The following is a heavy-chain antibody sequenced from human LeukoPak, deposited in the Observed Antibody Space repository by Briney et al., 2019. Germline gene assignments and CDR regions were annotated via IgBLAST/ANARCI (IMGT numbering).Heavy chain of an antibody. CDR3: AKDSAMLDIEMGLIAVAGMGVPDY. CDR1: GFTSSSFA. CDR2: ISASGGST. Sequence: PGGSLRLSCAASGFTSSSFATSWVRQAPGKGLEWVSGISASGGSTYYADSVKGRFTISRDNSKNTLYLQMNSLRAEDTAVYYCAKDSAMLDIEMGLIAVAGMGVPDYWGQGTLVTVSS. J-gene: IGHJ4*02. V-gene: IGHV3-23*01. D-gene: IGHD6-19*01.